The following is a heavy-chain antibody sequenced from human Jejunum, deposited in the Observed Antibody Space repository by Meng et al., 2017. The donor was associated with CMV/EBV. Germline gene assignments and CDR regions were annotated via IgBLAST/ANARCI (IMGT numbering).Heavy chain of an antibody. Sequence: VQLMESGGGLVQPEGSLRLFCAASGFTFSSQTMSWVRQAPGKGLEWVSNIADSGGSTYYADSVKGRFTISRDNSKNTLYLQMNSLRAEDTAVYYCVNRAWLESWGQGTLVTVSS. V-gene: IGHV3-23*01. CDR2: IADSGGST. CDR3: VNRAWLES. J-gene: IGHJ5*01. CDR1: GFTFSSQT.